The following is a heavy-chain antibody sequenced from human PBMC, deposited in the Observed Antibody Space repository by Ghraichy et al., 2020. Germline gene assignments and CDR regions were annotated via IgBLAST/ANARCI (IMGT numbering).Heavy chain of an antibody. CDR3: AREGNDYEEIGAFDI. Sequence: GGSLRLSCAASGFTFSSYWMHWVRQAPGKGLVWVSRINSDGSSTSYADSVKGRFTISRDNAKNTLYLQMNSLRAEDTAVYYCAREGNDYEEIGAFDIWGQGTMVTVSS. J-gene: IGHJ3*02. CDR2: INSDGSST. D-gene: IGHD1-1*01. CDR1: GFTFSSYW. V-gene: IGHV3-74*01.